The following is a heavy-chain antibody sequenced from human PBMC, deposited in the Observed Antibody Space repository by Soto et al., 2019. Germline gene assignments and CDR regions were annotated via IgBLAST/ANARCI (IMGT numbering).Heavy chain of an antibody. CDR2: IWYDGGKT. J-gene: IGHJ6*02. Sequence: QVQLVESGGGMVQPGRSLRLSCATSGFTFSTYGMHWVRQSPGKGLEWVARIWYDGGKTFYADSAKGRFTISRDNSQNPLYLQMNSLGVEDTAVYYCARGVLEDWGQGTTVPGSS. D-gene: IGHD3-10*01. CDR1: GFTFSTYG. CDR3: ARGVLED. V-gene: IGHV3-33*01.